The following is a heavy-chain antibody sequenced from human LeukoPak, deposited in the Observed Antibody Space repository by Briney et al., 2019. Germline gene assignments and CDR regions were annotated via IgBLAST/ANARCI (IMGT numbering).Heavy chain of an antibody. Sequence: GSLRLSCAASGFPFSSYGMHWVRQAPGKGLESVAVIWHDASNTYYVESVRGRFTISRDNSKNMLYLQLNSLRAEDTALYYCAKDRGTFRWGSSAFDYWGQGTLVTVSS. D-gene: IGHD1-7*01. CDR1: GFPFSSYG. CDR2: IWHDASNT. J-gene: IGHJ4*02. CDR3: AKDRGTFRWGSSAFDY. V-gene: IGHV3-30*02.